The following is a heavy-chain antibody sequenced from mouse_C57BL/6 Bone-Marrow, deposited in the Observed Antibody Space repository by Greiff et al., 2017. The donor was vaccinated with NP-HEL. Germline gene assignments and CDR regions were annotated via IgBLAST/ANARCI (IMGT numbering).Heavy chain of an antibody. V-gene: IGHV1-82*01. CDR2: IYPGDGDT. CDR3: AASYDGYPYYAMDY. D-gene: IGHD2-3*01. Sequence: QVQLKASGPELVKPGASVKISCKASGYAFSSSWMNWVKQRPGTGLEWIGRIYPGDGDTNYNGNFKGKATLTADKSSSTAYMQLSSLTSEDSAVYFCAASYDGYPYYAMDYWGQGTSVTVSS. J-gene: IGHJ4*01. CDR1: GYAFSSSW.